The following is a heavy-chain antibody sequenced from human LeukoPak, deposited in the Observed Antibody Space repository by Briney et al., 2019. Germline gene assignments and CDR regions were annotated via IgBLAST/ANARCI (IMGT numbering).Heavy chain of an antibody. J-gene: IGHJ5*02. CDR1: GGTFSSYA. V-gene: IGHV1-69*05. CDR3: ARDYYDSSGPNWFDP. CDR2: IIPIFGTA. Sequence: SVKVSCKASGGTFSSYAISWVQQAPGQGLEWMGGIIPIFGTANYAQKFQGRVTITTDESTSTAYMELSSLRSEDTAVYYCARDYYDSSGPNWFDPWGQGTLVTVSS. D-gene: IGHD3-22*01.